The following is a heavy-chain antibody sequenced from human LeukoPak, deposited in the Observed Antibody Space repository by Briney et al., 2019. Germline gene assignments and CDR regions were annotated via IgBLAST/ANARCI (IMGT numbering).Heavy chain of an antibody. J-gene: IGHJ4*02. CDR1: GFTFSNYA. V-gene: IGHV3-23*01. CDR2: ISGSDGST. CDR3: AKQLGSTSEGY. D-gene: IGHD6-19*01. Sequence: GGSLRLSCAASGFTFSNYAMNWVRQVPGKGLEWVSGISGSDGSTYYADSVKGRFTISRDNSKNTLYLQMNSLRAEDTAVYYCAKQLGSTSEGYWGQGTLVTVSS.